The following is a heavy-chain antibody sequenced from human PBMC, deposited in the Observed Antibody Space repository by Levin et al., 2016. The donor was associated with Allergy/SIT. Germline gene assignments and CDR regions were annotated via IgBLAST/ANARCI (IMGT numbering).Heavy chain of an antibody. CDR3: ARVRREVILAYAMDV. Sequence: SVKVSCKASGDTFNSNAIDWVRQAPGQGLEWMGRIVPVLAISNYAQKFRGRVKITAVTSTGTAYLDLSGLRSDDTAVYYCARVRREVILAYAMDVWGQGTTVTVSS. CDR2: IVPVLAIS. D-gene: IGHD2-21*01. V-gene: IGHV1-69*04. J-gene: IGHJ6*02. CDR1: GDTFNSNA.